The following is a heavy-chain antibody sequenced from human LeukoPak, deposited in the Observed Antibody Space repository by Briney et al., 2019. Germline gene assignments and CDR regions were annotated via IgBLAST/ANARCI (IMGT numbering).Heavy chain of an antibody. V-gene: IGHV4-34*01. D-gene: IGHD3-10*01. CDR2: INHSGST. Sequence: PSETLSLTCAVYGGSFSGYYWSWIRQPPGKGLEWIGEINHSGSTNYNPSLKSRVTISVDTSKNQFSLKLSSVTAADTAVYYCARGGYYYGSGSYYIRLGYYYGMDVWGQGTTVTVSS. CDR1: GGSFSGYY. J-gene: IGHJ6*02. CDR3: ARGGYYYGSGSYYIRLGYYYGMDV.